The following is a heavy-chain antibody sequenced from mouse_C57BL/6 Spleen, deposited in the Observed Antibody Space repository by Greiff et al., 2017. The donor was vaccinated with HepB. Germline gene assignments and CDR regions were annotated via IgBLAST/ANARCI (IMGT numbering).Heavy chain of an antibody. CDR2: IDPETGGT. V-gene: IGHV1-15*01. J-gene: IGHJ4*01. D-gene: IGHD2-10*02. CDR3: TTKYEYYYAMDY. CDR1: GYTFTDYE. Sequence: VQLQQSGAELVRPGASVTLSCKASGYTFTDYEMHWVKQTPVHGLEWIGAIDPETGGTAYNQKFKGKAILTADKSSSTAYMELRSLTSEDSAVYYCTTKYEYYYAMDYWGQGTSVTVSS.